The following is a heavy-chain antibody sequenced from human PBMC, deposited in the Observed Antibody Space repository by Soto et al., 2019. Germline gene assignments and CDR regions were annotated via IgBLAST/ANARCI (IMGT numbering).Heavy chain of an antibody. J-gene: IGHJ4*02. Sequence: QVQLQESGPGLVKPSETLSLTCTVSGGSFKSGSYSWSWIRQPPGKGREWIGYVYHSGRTSYNPNLKSKVSITIDTAKYQNSLYLDAVTAADTAVSFYASDFPYFDSSFQGALFAVAS. CDR1: GGSFKSGSYS. CDR2: VYHSGRT. V-gene: IGHV4-61*01. CDR3: ASDFPYFDS.